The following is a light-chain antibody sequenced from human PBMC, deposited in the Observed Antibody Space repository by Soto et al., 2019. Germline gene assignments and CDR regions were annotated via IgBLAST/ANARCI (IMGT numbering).Light chain of an antibody. CDR3: MQALQTPIT. Sequence: DCVMTQSPLSLPVTPGEPASISFRSSRSLLHSNGYYHLDWYLQKPGQSPQLLIYLGSNRSSGVPDRFSGSGSGTYFTLKISRVEAEDVGVYYCMQALQTPITFGQGTRLEIK. CDR1: RSLLHSNGYYH. CDR2: LGS. V-gene: IGKV2-28*01. J-gene: IGKJ5*01.